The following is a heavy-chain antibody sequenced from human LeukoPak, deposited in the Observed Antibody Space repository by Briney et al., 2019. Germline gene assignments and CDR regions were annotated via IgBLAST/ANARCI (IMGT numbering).Heavy chain of an antibody. CDR3: ARDRVVGATTGGFDY. J-gene: IGHJ4*02. CDR1: GFTFDDYG. Sequence: PGGSLRLSCAASGFTFDDYGMSWVRQAPGKGLEWVSGINWNGGSTGYADSVKGRFTISRDNAKNSLYLQMNSLRAEDTALYYCARDRVVGATTGGFDYWGQGTPVTVSS. CDR2: INWNGGST. V-gene: IGHV3-20*04. D-gene: IGHD1-26*01.